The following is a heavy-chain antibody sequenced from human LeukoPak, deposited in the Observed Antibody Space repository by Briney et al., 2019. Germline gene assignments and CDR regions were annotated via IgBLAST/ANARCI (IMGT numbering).Heavy chain of an antibody. CDR2: ISYDGSNK. Sequence: GGSLRLSCAASGFTFSSYGMHWVRQAPGKGLEWVAVISYDGSNKYYADSVKGRFTISRDNSKNTLYLQMNSLRAEDTAVYYCATKTTVTIAGGYYYYGMDVWGQGTTVTVSS. V-gene: IGHV3-30*03. CDR1: GFTFSSYG. D-gene: IGHD4-17*01. J-gene: IGHJ6*02. CDR3: ATKTTVTIAGGYYYYGMDV.